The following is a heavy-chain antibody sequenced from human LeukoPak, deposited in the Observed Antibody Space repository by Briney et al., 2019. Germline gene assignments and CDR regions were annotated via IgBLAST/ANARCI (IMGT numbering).Heavy chain of an antibody. D-gene: IGHD3-22*01. CDR3: AKDSRRYYYDSSGYY. CDR1: GFTFSSDA. V-gene: IGHV3-23*01. Sequence: GGSLRLSCAASGFTFSSDAMSWVRQAPGKALEWVSAISGSGGSTYYADSVKGRFTISRDNSKNTLYLQMNSLRAEDTAVYYCAKDSRRYYYDSSGYYWGQGTLVTVSS. CDR2: ISGSGGST. J-gene: IGHJ4*01.